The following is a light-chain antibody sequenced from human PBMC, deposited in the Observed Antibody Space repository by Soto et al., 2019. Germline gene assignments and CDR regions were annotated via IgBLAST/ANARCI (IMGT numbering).Light chain of an antibody. CDR3: LQHNTYPWT. J-gene: IGKJ1*01. V-gene: IGKV1-17*01. Sequence: DIQMTQSPSSLSVSVGDRVTITCRASQGIGSDLVWYQQTPGKAPKRLIYAASSLQSGVPSRFSGSGSGTEFPLTISSLQPEDFATYFCLQHNTYPWTFGQGTTVEIK. CDR2: AAS. CDR1: QGIGSD.